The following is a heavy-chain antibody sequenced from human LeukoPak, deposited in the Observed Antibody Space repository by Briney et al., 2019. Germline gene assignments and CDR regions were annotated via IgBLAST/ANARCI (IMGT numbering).Heavy chain of an antibody. J-gene: IGHJ3*02. V-gene: IGHV1-2*06. Sequence: ASVKVSCKASGYTFTDYYIHSVRQAPGQGLEWMGRISPNSGGTSYAQKFQGRVTMTRDTSIATAYMELSSLRSDDTAVYYCARGPVGATNAFHIWGQGTLVTVSS. CDR2: ISPNSGGT. CDR3: ARGPVGATNAFHI. D-gene: IGHD1-26*01. CDR1: GYTFTDYY.